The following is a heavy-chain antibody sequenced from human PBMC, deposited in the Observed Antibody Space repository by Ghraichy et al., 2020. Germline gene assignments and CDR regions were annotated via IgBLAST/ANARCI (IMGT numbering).Heavy chain of an antibody. J-gene: IGHJ6*02. CDR1: GYTFTSYG. Sequence: ASVKVSCKASGYTFTSYGISWVRQAPGQGLEWMGWISAYNGNTNYAQKLQGRVTMTTDTSTSTAYMELRSLRSDDTAVYYCARTMIEPYYYYYGMDVWGQGTTVTVSS. V-gene: IGHV1-18*01. CDR2: ISAYNGNT. CDR3: ARTMIEPYYYYYGMDV. D-gene: IGHD3-22*01.